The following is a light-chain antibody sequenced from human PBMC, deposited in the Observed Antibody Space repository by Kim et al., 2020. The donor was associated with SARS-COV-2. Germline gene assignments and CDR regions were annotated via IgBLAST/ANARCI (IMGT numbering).Light chain of an antibody. Sequence: VPISSTGSSSNIGACYDVHWYRLLPGSAPKLVIYDKTRRPSGVPDRFSGSRSGTSASLAITGLQAEDEADYYCQSYDGSLATSGVFGTGTKVTVL. CDR2: DKT. CDR1: SSNIGACYD. J-gene: IGLJ1*01. V-gene: IGLV1-40*01. CDR3: QSYDGSLATSGV.